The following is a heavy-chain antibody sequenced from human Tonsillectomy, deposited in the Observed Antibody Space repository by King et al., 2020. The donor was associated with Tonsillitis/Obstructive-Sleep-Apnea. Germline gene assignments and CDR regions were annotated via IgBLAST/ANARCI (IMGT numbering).Heavy chain of an antibody. Sequence: DVQLVESGGGLVQPGGSLRLSCAASGFTLSSYDMHWVRQVIGKGLEWVSVTGTGGDTYYSGSVKGRFTILRENAKNSLYLQMNSLRAGDTAVYYCARGSYDFWSGYYDNHYYMDVWGKGTTVTVSS. D-gene: IGHD3-3*01. CDR2: TGTGGDT. J-gene: IGHJ6*03. CDR1: GFTLSSYD. V-gene: IGHV3-13*01. CDR3: ARGSYDFWSGYYDNHYYMDV.